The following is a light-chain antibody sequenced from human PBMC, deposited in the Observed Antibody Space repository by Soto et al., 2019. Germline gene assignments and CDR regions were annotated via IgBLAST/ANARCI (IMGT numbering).Light chain of an antibody. V-gene: IGLV2-23*01. Sequence: QSVLTQPASVSGSPGQSIIISCTAASSVVGTYSLVSWYQQHPGKAPKLMIYEGSRRPSGVSNRFSGSTSDNTASLTISGLQAEDEADYYCCSYAGSTNFVLFGGGTKLTVL. CDR1: SSVVGTYSL. CDR2: EGS. J-gene: IGLJ3*02. CDR3: CSYAGSTNFVL.